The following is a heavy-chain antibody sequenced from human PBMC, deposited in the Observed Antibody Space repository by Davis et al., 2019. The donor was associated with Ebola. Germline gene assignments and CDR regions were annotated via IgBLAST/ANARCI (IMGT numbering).Heavy chain of an antibody. CDR1: VITFSSYA. Sequence: GESLKISCTDSVITFSSYAMTWVRQAPGKGLEWVSAISGSGGSTYYADSVKGRFTISRDNSKKTLYLQMDSLTAEDTAVYYCARERGPYILGWFEPFDIWGQGTRVTVSS. J-gene: IGHJ3*02. D-gene: IGHD3-10*01. CDR3: ARERGPYILGWFEPFDI. V-gene: IGHV3-23*01. CDR2: ISGSGGST.